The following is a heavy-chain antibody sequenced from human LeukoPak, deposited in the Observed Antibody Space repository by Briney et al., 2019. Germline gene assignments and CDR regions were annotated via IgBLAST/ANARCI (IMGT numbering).Heavy chain of an antibody. CDR1: GFMFSRLG. CDR3: AKEGDQFRGYLDA. D-gene: IGHD3-16*01. CDR2: IWHDGSVE. Sequence: GGSLRLSCTAAGFMFSRLGMQWVRQAPGGGLEWVAMIWHDGSVEEYADSVKGRFTISRGNPQNTLYLQMNSLRDDDTAVYYCAKEGDQFRGYLDAWGKGTTVTVSS. J-gene: IGHJ6*03. V-gene: IGHV3-33*06.